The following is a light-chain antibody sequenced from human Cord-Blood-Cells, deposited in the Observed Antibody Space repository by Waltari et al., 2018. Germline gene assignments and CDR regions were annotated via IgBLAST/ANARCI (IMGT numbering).Light chain of an antibody. CDR2: EGS. CDR1: SSDVGSYNL. V-gene: IGLV2-23*03. Sequence: QSALTQPASVSGSPGQSITISYTGTSSDVGSYNLVSWYQQHPGKDPKLMICEGSKRPSGVSNRFSGSKSGNTASLTISGLQAEDEADYYCCSYAGSSTFVVFGGGTKLTVL. CDR3: CSYAGSSTFVV. J-gene: IGLJ2*01.